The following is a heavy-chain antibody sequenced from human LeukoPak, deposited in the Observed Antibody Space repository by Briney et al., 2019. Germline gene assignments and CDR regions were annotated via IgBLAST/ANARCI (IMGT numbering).Heavy chain of an antibody. V-gene: IGHV1-69*05. CDR2: IIPMFGAA. CDR3: ATEGPNYYMDV. J-gene: IGHJ6*03. Sequence: ASVKVSCKASGYTFTSYYIHWVRQAPGEGLEWMGGIIPMFGAANYAQKFQGRVTITTDESTTTAHMELISLTSDDTAVYFCATEGPNYYMDVWGKGTTVTVSS. CDR1: GYTFTSYY.